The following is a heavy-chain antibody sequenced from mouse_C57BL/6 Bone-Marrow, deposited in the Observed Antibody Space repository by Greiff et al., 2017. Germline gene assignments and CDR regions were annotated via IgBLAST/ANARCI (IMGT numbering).Heavy chain of an antibody. J-gene: IGHJ3*01. CDR3: VRPQLGRGAWFAY. D-gene: IGHD4-1*02. Sequence: EVKLVESGGGLVQPKGSLKLSCAASGFSFNTYAMNWVRQAPGKGLEWVARIRSKSNNYATYYADSVKDRFTISRDDSESMLYLQMNNLKTEDTAMYYCVRPQLGRGAWFAYWGQGTLVTVSA. V-gene: IGHV10-1*01. CDR1: GFSFNTYA. CDR2: IRSKSNNYAT.